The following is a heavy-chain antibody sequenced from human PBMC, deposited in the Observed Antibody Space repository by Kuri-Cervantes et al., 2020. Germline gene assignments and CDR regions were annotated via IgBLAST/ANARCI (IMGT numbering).Heavy chain of an antibody. CDR2: ISSSSSTI. V-gene: IGHV3-48*02. Sequence: GGSLRLSCAASGFTFSSYSMNWVRQAPGKGLEWVSYISSSSSTIYYADSVKGRFTISRDNAKNSLYLQMNSLRDEDTAVYYCARDLAPGCSGGSCYYYYYYGMDVWGQGTTVTVSS. J-gene: IGHJ6*02. CDR3: ARDLAPGCSGGSCYYYYYYGMDV. CDR1: GFTFSSYS. D-gene: IGHD2-15*01.